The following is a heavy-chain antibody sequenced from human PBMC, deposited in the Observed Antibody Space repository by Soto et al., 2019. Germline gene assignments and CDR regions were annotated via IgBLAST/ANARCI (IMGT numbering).Heavy chain of an antibody. J-gene: IGHJ5*02. CDR3: SRRAPEGFDP. CDR1: GASISRRAYY. CDR2: IDYRESS. Sequence: PSQTLSLTCSVSGASISRRAYYLVWISQVAGERLEWIGSIDYRESSYHNPDLKSRITMSVDTSNNQVPLNLSSVTAADTAVYYCSRRAPEGFDPWGQGTLVTVSS. V-gene: IGHV4-39*01.